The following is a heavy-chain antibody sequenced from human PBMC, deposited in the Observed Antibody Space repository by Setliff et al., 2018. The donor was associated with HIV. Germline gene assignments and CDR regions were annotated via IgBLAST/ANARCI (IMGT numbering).Heavy chain of an antibody. CDR2: IYYSGST. J-gene: IGHJ5*02. CDR3: ARDRSSGWSKDWFDT. Sequence: SETLSLTCTVSGGSISSGSYYWGWIRQFPGKGLEWIGSIYYSGSTYYHPSLNSRVTMSVDPSKNQFSLRLTSVTAADTAMYHCARDRSSGWSKDWFDTWGQGILVTVSS. D-gene: IGHD6-19*01. V-gene: IGHV4-39*07. CDR1: GGSISSGSYY.